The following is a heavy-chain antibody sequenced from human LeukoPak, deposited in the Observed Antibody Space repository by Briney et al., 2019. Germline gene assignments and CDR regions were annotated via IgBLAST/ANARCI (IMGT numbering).Heavy chain of an antibody. Sequence: PSETLSLTCTVSGDPISSYYWSWIRQPAEKGLEWIGHIYTSGSTNYYSRDSTDYNPSLKSRLTISLDRSKNQFSLKLSSVTAADTAVYYCAAFLSGTYWYFHYWGQGALVTVSS. J-gene: IGHJ4*02. CDR3: AAFLSGTYWYFHY. V-gene: IGHV4-4*07. CDR1: GDPISSYY. D-gene: IGHD1-26*01. CDR2: IYTSGST.